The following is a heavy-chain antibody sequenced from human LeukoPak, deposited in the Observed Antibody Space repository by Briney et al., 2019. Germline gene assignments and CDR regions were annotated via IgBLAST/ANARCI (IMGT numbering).Heavy chain of an antibody. CDR3: AKDRAPGYQLLSNDAFDI. CDR1: KFNFNSYG. D-gene: IGHD2-2*01. Sequence: GGSLRLSCTTSKFNFNSYGMTWVRQAPGRGLEWVSSISGSGGSTYYADSVKGRFTISRDNSKNTLYLQMNSLRAEDTAVYYCAKDRAPGYQLLSNDAFDIWGQGTMVTVSS. V-gene: IGHV3-23*01. J-gene: IGHJ3*02. CDR2: ISGSGGST.